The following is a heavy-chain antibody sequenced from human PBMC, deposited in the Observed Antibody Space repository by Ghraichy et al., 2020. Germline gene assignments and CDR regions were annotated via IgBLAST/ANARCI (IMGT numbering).Heavy chain of an antibody. CDR2: ISSSSSYI. V-gene: IGHV3-21*01. CDR1: GFIFSSYR. J-gene: IGHJ5*02. CDR3: ARVLGYSSGWYESGCWFDP. D-gene: IGHD6-19*01. Sequence: GGSLRLSCADSGFIFSSYRMNWVRQAPGKGLEWVSSISSSSSYIYHADSVKGRFTISRDNAKNSLYLQMNSLRAEDTAVYYCARVLGYSSGWYESGCWFDPWGQGTLVTVSS.